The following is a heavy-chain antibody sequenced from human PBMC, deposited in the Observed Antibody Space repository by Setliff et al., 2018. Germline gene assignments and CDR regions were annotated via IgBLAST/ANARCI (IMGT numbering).Heavy chain of an antibody. CDR2: LHTSGST. CDR1: GGSISSGSYY. CDR3: ARDNTIVGATDY. Sequence: SETLSLTCAVSGGSISSGSYYWSWIRQPAGKGLEWVGRLHTSGSTNYNPSLKSRATTSVDTSKNQFSLNLSSVTAADTAVYFCARDNTIVGATDYWGQGTLVTVSS. D-gene: IGHD1-26*01. V-gene: IGHV4-61*02. J-gene: IGHJ4*02.